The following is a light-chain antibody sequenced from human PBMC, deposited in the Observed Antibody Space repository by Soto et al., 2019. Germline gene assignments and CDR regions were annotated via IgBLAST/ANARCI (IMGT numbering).Light chain of an antibody. CDR2: EVR. CDR1: STDIGAYKY. CDR3: SSYTSSSTLV. J-gene: IGLJ3*02. Sequence: QSALTQPASVSGSPGQSITLSCTGTSTDIGAYKYVSWYQVHPGKAPKVLIYEVRSRPSEVSDRFSGSKSGNTASLIISGLQAEDEATYYCSSYTSSSTLVFGGGTKLTVL. V-gene: IGLV2-14*01.